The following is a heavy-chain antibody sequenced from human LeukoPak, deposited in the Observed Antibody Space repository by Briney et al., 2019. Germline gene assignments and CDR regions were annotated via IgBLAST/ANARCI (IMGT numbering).Heavy chain of an antibody. CDR3: ARGIAAASERAFDI. V-gene: IGHV4-4*07. CDR2: IYSSGGT. CDR1: GGSISSYY. J-gene: IGHJ3*02. D-gene: IGHD6-13*01. Sequence: SETLSLTCTVSGGSISSYYWSWIRQPAGKGLEWIGRIYSSGGTDYNPSLKSRVTMSVDTSKNQFSLKLRSVTAADTAVYYCARGIAAASERAFDIWGQGTMVTVSS.